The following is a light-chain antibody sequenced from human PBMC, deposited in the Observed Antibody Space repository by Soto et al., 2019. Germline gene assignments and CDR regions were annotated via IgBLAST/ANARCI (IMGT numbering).Light chain of an antibody. CDR3: LSHTSSSSYV. J-gene: IGLJ1*01. V-gene: IGLV2-14*01. Sequence: QSALTQPASVSGSPGQSITISCTGTNSDIGYYNYVSWYQQHPGKAPKLMIFEVTKRPSGISNRFSGSKSGNTASLTISGLQAEDEAEYYCLSHTSSSSYVFGSGTKLTVL. CDR1: NSDIGYYNY. CDR2: EVT.